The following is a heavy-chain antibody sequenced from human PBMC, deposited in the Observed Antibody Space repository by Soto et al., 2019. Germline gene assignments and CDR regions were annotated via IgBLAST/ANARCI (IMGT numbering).Heavy chain of an antibody. J-gene: IGHJ6*02. V-gene: IGHV3-23*01. CDR1: GFTFSSYA. D-gene: IGHD6-13*01. Sequence: GGSLRLSCAASGFTFSSYAMSWVRQAPGKGLEWVSAISGSGGSTYYADSVKGRFTISRDNSKNTLYLQMNSLRAEDTAVYYCAKSLQLVRDGFLSGMDVWGQGTTVTVSS. CDR2: ISGSGGST. CDR3: AKSLQLVRDGFLSGMDV.